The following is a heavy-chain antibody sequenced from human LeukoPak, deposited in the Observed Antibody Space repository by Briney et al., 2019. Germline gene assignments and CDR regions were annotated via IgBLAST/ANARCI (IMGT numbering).Heavy chain of an antibody. V-gene: IGHV3-74*01. J-gene: IGHJ4*02. D-gene: IGHD3-3*01. CDR2: INSYGSST. CDR3: TKDIFSGYGFWSGTGFDY. Sequence: GGSLRLSCAASGFTFSIYWMHWVRQPPGKGLVWVSRINSYGSSTSYADSVKGRFTSSRANAKNTLYLPMNSLRVEDTALYYCTKDIFSGYGFWSGTGFDYWGQGTLVTVSS. CDR1: GFTFSIYW.